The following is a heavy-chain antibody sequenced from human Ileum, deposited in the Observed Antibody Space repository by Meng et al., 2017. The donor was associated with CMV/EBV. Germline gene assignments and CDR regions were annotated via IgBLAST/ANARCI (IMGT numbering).Heavy chain of an antibody. J-gene: IGHJ4*02. Sequence: GGSLRLSCAASGFTFSSFVMAWVRQAPGKGLEWVSTSYSGGSTTYYADSVKGRFTISRDDSKNTLYLQMNSLRPEDMGVYYCARSGYCSSTSCYSRTTFDYWGQGTLVTVSS. CDR2: SYSGGSTT. V-gene: IGHV3-23*03. CDR1: GFTFSSFV. D-gene: IGHD2-2*02. CDR3: ARSGYCSSTSCYSRTTFDY.